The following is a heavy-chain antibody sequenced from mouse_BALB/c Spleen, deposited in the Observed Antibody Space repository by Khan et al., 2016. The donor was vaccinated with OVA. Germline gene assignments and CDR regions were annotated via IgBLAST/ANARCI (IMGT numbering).Heavy chain of an antibody. D-gene: IGHD2-14*01. Sequence: VQLQQSGPELVKPGASVRMSCKASGYTFTSYVMHWVKQKPGQGLEWIGYIYPYNDDTKYNEKFIGKATLTSDKSSSTAYMELSSLTSEYSAVYYCAKNYRYDVYFDYWGQGTTLTVSS. J-gene: IGHJ2*01. CDR2: IYPYNDDT. CDR1: GYTFTSYV. CDR3: AKNYRYDVYFDY. V-gene: IGHV1S136*01.